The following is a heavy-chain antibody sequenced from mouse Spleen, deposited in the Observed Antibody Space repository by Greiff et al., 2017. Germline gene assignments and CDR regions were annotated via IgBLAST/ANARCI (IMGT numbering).Heavy chain of an antibody. Sequence: EVQGVESGGGLVKPGGSLKLSCAASGFTFSSYAMSWVRQTPEKRLEWVATISSGGSYTYYPDSVKGRFTISRDNAKNTLYLQMSSLRSEDTAMYYCARKARALYAMDYWGQGTSVTVSS. D-gene: IGHD3-1*01. CDR2: ISSGGSYT. CDR1: GFTFSSYA. J-gene: IGHJ4*01. V-gene: IGHV5-9-3*01. CDR3: ARKARALYAMDY.